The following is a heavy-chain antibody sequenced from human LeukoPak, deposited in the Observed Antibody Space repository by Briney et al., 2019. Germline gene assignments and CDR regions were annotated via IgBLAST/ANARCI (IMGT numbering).Heavy chain of an antibody. Sequence: PSETLSLTCTVSGGSVSSGSYYWTWIRQPPGKGLEWIGYIYHIGSTNHNPSLKSRVTISVDTSKNQFSLKLSSVTAADTAVYYCARGYDTSGYYYNDYWGQGTLVTVSS. CDR1: GGSVSSGSYY. CDR3: ARGYDTSGYYYNDY. V-gene: IGHV4-61*01. D-gene: IGHD3-22*01. J-gene: IGHJ4*02. CDR2: IYHIGST.